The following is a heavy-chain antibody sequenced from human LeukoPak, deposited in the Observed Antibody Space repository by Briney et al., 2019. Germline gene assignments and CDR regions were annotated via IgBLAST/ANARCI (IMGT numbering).Heavy chain of an antibody. CDR2: INHSGST. CDR3: ARGGSGSYRIYYYYYYMYV. D-gene: IGHD3-10*01. J-gene: IGHJ6*03. Sequence: KTSETLSLTCAVYGGSFSGYYWSWIRQPPGKGLEWIGEINHSGSTNYNPSLKSRVTISVDTSKNQFSLKLSSVTAADTAVYYCARGGSGSYRIYYYYYYMYVWGKGTTVTVSS. CDR1: GGSFSGYY. V-gene: IGHV4-34*01.